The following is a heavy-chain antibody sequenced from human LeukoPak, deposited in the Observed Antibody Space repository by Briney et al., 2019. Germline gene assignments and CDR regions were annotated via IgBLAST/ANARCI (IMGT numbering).Heavy chain of an antibody. CDR1: GFTFSSYW. CDR2: INSDGSST. CDR3: ASENYYDSSGYPYYGMDV. Sequence: GGSLRLSCAASGFTFSSYWMHWVRQAPGKGLVWVSRINSDGSSTSYADSVKGRSTISRDNAKNTLYLQMNSLRAEDTAVYYCASENYYDSSGYPYYGMDVWGQGTTVTVSS. J-gene: IGHJ6*02. V-gene: IGHV3-74*01. D-gene: IGHD3-22*01.